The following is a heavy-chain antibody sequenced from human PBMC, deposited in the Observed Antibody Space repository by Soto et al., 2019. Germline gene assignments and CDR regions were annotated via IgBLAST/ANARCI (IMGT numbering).Heavy chain of an antibody. J-gene: IGHJ1*01. Sequence: QVQLVQSGAEVKKPGASVKVSCKASGYTFTSYGISWVRQAPGQGLEWMGWISAYNGNTNYAQKLQGRVTMTTDTSTSTAYMELRSLRSDDTAVYYCARDFSPKIHSSSWDDEYFQHWGQGTLVTVSS. CDR3: ARDFSPKIHSSSWDDEYFQH. CDR1: GYTFTSYG. CDR2: ISAYNGNT. D-gene: IGHD6-13*01. V-gene: IGHV1-18*01.